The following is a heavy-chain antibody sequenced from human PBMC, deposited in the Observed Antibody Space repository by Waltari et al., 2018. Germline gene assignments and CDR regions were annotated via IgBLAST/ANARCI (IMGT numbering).Heavy chain of an antibody. V-gene: IGHV3-23*01. D-gene: IGHD3-3*01. CDR1: GFTFSIYA. CDR3: AKPYDFWSGYYPPDH. J-gene: IGHJ5*02. Sequence: VQLLESGGGLVQPGGSLRLSCAASGFTFSIYAMSWVRQAPGKGWEWVSTSGGSGGSTYYADSVKGRFTISRDNSNNTLFLQMNSLTAEDTAVYYCAKPYDFWSGYYPPDHWGQGTLVTVSS. CDR2: SGGSGGST.